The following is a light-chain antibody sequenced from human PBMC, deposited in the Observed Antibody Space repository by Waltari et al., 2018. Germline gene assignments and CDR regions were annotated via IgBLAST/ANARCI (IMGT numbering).Light chain of an antibody. CDR3: QQRSNWPLT. CDR2: DAS. J-gene: IGKJ4*01. CDR1: QSVSSY. V-gene: IGKV3-11*01. Sequence: EIVLTQSPATLSLSPAERATLSCRASQSVSSYLAWYQQNPGQAPRLLIYDASNRATGIPARFSGSGSGTDFTLTISGLEPEDFAVYSCQQRSNWPLTFGGGTKVEIK.